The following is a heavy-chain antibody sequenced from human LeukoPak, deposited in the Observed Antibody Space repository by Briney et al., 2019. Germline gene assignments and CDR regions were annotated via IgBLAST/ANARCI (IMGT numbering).Heavy chain of an antibody. V-gene: IGHV1-69*02. CDR1: GGTFSSYT. D-gene: IGHD3-22*01. CDR2: IIPILGIA. Sequence: SVKVSCKASGGTFSSYTISWVRQAPGQGLEWMGRIIPILGIANYAQKFQGRVTITADKSTSTAYMELSSLRSEDMAVYYCARESSGYFIDAFDIWGQGTMVTVSS. J-gene: IGHJ3*02. CDR3: ARESSGYFIDAFDI.